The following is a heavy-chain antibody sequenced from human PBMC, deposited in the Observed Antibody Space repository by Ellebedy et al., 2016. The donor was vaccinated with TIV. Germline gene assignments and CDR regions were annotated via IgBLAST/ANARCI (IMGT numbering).Heavy chain of an antibody. CDR2: ISGSGGST. CDR3: ARGNPPNTDLDY. D-gene: IGHD1-14*01. CDR1: GFTFRSYA. Sequence: PGGSLRLSCAASGFTFRSYAMSWVRQAPGKGLEWVSAISGSGGSTYYADSVKGRFTISRDNSKNTLYLQMNSLRSEDTAIYYCARGNPPNTDLDYWGQGTLVTVSS. V-gene: IGHV3-23*01. J-gene: IGHJ4*02.